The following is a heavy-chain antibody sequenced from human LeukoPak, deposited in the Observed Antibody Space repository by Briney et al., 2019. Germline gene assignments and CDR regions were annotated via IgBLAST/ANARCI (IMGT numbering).Heavy chain of an antibody. V-gene: IGHV3-23*05. CDR2: INGIGTSI. CDR3: AKTGTIRYFDWSRH. J-gene: IGHJ4*02. CDR1: GFSFDFSGYA. D-gene: IGHD3-9*01. Sequence: PGGSLRLSCAASGFSFDFSGYAMSWVRQAPGKGLEWVSGINGIGTSIYYADSVKGRFTISRDNSDNTLYLQMNSLRADDTAVYYCAKTGTIRYFDWSRHWGQGTLVTVSS.